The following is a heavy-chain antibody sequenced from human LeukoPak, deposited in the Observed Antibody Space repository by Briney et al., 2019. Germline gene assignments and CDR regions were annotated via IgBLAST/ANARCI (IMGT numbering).Heavy chain of an antibody. CDR1: GGSISNSNF. D-gene: IGHD5-18*01. CDR3: ARVGSCGYRQIDH. V-gene: IGHV4-4*02. Sequence: PSETLSLTCAVSGGSISNSNFWSWVRQPPGKGLEWIGEIYHSGSTNYNPSLRSRVTISVDKSKNQFSLNLSSVTTADTAVYYCARVGSCGYRQIDHWGQGTLVTVSS. CDR2: IYHSGST. J-gene: IGHJ4*02.